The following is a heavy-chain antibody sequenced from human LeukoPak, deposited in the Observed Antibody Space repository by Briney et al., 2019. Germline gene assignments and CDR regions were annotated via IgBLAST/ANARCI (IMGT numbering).Heavy chain of an antibody. CDR2: ISWDGGST. D-gene: IGHD1-26*01. CDR3: ARRVGATNLWYFDL. V-gene: IGHV3-43*01. J-gene: IGHJ2*01. CDR1: GFTFDDYT. Sequence: TGGSLRLSCAASGFTFDDYTMHWVRQAPGKGLEWVSLISWDGGSTYYADSVKGRFTISRDNSKNSLYLQMNSLRTEDTALYYRARRVGATNLWYFDLWGRGTLVTVSS.